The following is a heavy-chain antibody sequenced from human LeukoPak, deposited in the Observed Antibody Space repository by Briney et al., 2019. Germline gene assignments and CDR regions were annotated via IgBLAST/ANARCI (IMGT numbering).Heavy chain of an antibody. CDR2: IYTSGST. CDR1: GGSTSSYY. V-gene: IGHV4-4*07. D-gene: IGHD6-13*01. J-gene: IGHJ4*02. Sequence: PSETLSLTCTVSGGSTSSYYWSWIRQPAGKGLEWIGRIYTSGSTNYNPSLKSRVTMSVDTSKNQFSLKLSSVTAADTAVYYCARAGRYSSSWALDYWGQGTLVTVSS. CDR3: ARAGRYSSSWALDY.